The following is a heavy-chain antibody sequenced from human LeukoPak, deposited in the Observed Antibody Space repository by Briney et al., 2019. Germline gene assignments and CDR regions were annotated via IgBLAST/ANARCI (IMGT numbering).Heavy chain of an antibody. CDR2: IYDTGRS. V-gene: IGHV4-59*12. D-gene: IGHD1-26*01. CDR1: VGSISSYY. CDR3: VRGLYGSDSY. Sequence: SETLSLTCTASVGSISSYYWSWIRQPPGKGLEWIGEIYDTGRSNYNPSLKSRVSMSVDKSKNEFSLTLSPVTAADTALYYCVRGLYGSDSYWGQGNLVTVSS. J-gene: IGHJ4*02.